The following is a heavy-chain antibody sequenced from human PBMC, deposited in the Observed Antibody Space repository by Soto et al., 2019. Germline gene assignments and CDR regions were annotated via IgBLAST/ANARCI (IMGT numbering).Heavy chain of an antibody. CDR2: ISSSSSTI. Sequence: EVQLVESGGGLVQPGESLRLSCAASGFTFSSYSMNWVRQAPGKGLEWVSYISSSSSTIYYADSVKGRFTISRDNAKNSLYLQMNSLRDEDTAVYYCARDSFSVAEGGPEHYWGQGTLVTVSS. J-gene: IGHJ4*02. V-gene: IGHV3-48*02. CDR1: GFTFSSYS. D-gene: IGHD6-19*01. CDR3: ARDSFSVAEGGPEHY.